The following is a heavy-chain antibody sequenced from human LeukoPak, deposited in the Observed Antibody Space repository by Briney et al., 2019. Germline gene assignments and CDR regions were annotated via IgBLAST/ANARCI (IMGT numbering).Heavy chain of an antibody. CDR2: LYSDGRT. J-gene: IGHJ5*02. CDR3: AKASRYCSGGSCYQNWFDP. D-gene: IGHD2-15*01. V-gene: IGHV3-66*01. Sequence: GGSLRLSCAASGFIVNRNYMICVRQAPGKGLDWVSVLYSDGRTMYADSVRGRFTISRDNSKNTLYLQMNSLRAEDSAMYYCAKASRYCSGGSCYQNWFDPWGQGTLVTVSS. CDR1: GFIVNRNY.